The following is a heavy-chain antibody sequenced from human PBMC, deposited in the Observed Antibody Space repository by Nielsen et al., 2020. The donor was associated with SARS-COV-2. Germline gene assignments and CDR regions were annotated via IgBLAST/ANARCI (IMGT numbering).Heavy chain of an antibody. CDR2: INPNSGAT. CDR3: ARGRSAFTNMNYYGMDV. J-gene: IGHJ6*02. CDR1: GYTFTGSY. V-gene: IGHV1-2*06. D-gene: IGHD3-3*01. Sequence: ASVKVSCKASGYTFTGSYVHWVRQAPGQGLEWMGLINPNSGATNYAQKFQGRVTMTRDTSISTAYMELSRLRSDDTAVYYCARGRSAFTNMNYYGMDVWGQGTTVTVSS.